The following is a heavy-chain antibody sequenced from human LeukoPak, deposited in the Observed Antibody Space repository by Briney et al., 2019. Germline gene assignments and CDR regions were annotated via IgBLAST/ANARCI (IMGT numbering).Heavy chain of an antibody. J-gene: IGHJ4*02. CDR3: ARDAPLGLSGYYFEIDY. CDR1: GYTFTSYY. D-gene: IGHD3-22*01. V-gene: IGHV1-46*01. Sequence: ASVKVSCKASGYTFTSYYMHWVRQAPGQGLEWMGIINPSGGSTSYAQKFQGRVTMTRDMSTSTVYMELSSLRSEDTAVYYCARDAPLGLSGYYFEIDYWGQGTLVTVSS. CDR2: INPSGGST.